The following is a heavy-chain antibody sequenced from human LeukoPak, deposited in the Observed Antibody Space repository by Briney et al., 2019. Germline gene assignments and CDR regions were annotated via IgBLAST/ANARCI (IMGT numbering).Heavy chain of an antibody. CDR2: INPNSGGT. CDR3: ARDSDIVVVPAALWWFDP. J-gene: IGHJ5*02. V-gene: IGHV1-2*02. CDR1: GYTFTGYY. D-gene: IGHD2-2*01. Sequence: ASVKVSCKASGYTFTGYYMHWVRQAPGQGLEWMGWINPNSGGTNYAQKFQGRVTMTRDTSISTAYMELSRPRSDDTAVYYCARDSDIVVVPAALWWFDPWGQGTLVTVSS.